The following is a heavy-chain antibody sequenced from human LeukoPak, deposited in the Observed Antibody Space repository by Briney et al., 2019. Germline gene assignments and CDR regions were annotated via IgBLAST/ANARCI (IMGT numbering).Heavy chain of an antibody. Sequence: SETLSLTCTVSGGSISSYYWSWIRQSPGEGLEWIGYIHYRGSTNYTPSLKRRVTISVDTSKNQVSLKLSSLTAADTAVYYCARSVLGYSYGGHIDYWGQGTLVTVSS. CDR3: ARSVLGYSYGGHIDY. CDR2: IHYRGST. CDR1: GGSISSYY. J-gene: IGHJ4*02. V-gene: IGHV4-59*01. D-gene: IGHD5-18*01.